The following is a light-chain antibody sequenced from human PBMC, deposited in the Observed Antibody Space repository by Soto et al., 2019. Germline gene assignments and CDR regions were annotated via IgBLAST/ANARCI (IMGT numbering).Light chain of an antibody. V-gene: IGLV2-14*01. CDR3: SSYTSSSTPVL. J-gene: IGLJ2*01. Sequence: QSALTQPASVSGSPGQSITISCTGVSGDVGGYNYVSWYQQHPGKAPKLMIYEVSNRPSGVSNRFSGSKSGNTASLTISGLQAEDEADYYCSSYTSSSTPVLFGGGTKLTVL. CDR2: EVS. CDR1: SGDVGGYNY.